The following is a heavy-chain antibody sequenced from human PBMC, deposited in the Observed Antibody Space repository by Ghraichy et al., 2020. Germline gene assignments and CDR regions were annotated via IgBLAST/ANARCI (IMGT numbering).Heavy chain of an antibody. V-gene: IGHV4-59*01. CDR1: GGSISSYY. CDR2: IYYSGST. Sequence: SETLSLTCTVSGGSISSYYWSWIRQPPGKGLEWIGYIYYSGSTNYNPSLKSRVAISVDTSKNQFSLKLSSVTAADTAVYYCARSGIAAAGWWDYYYYYMDVWGKGTTVTVSS. CDR3: ARSGIAAAGWWDYYYYYMDV. J-gene: IGHJ6*03. D-gene: IGHD6-13*01.